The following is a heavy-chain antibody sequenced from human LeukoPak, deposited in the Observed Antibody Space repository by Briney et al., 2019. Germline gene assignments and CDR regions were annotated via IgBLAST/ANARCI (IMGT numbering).Heavy chain of an antibody. Sequence: GGSLRLSCAACGFTFSSYSMKGVRQAAGKGLGWVSYISSSCSTIYYADSVKGRFTISRDHSKNTLYLQMHRLRAEVTAVYYCAKDDDFWSGPGVDYWGQGTLVTVSS. CDR2: ISSSCSTI. J-gene: IGHJ4*02. D-gene: IGHD3-3*01. CDR1: GFTFSSYS. V-gene: IGHV3-48*01. CDR3: AKDDDFWSGPGVDY.